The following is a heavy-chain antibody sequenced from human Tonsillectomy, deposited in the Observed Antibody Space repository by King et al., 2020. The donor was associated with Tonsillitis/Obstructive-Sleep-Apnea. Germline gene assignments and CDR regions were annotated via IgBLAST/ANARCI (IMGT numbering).Heavy chain of an antibody. V-gene: IGHV5-51*01. Sequence: QLVQSGAEVKKPGESLKISCEGSGYSFSSYRIGWVRQMPGKGLEWIGIIYPGDSDSRYSPSFQGQVTVSADMSISTAYLQWSSLKASDTAIYYCARLPSGELAFDIWGQGTMVTVSS. J-gene: IGHJ3*02. CDR2: IYPGDSDS. CDR1: GYSFSSYR. D-gene: IGHD1-26*01. CDR3: ARLPSGELAFDI.